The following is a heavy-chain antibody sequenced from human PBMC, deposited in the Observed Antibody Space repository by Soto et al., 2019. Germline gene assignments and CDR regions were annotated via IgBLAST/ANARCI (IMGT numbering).Heavy chain of an antibody. CDR3: ARDSRFSPPYEDAFDI. D-gene: IGHD3-3*01. CDR1: GFTFSSYS. V-gene: IGHV3-48*01. Sequence: EVQLVESGGGLVQPGGSLRLSCVASGFTFSSYSMNWVRQAPGKGLEWVSYISSSSSTIYYADSVKGRFTISRDNAKNSLYLQMNSLRAEDTAVYYCARDSRFSPPYEDAFDIWGQGTMVTVSS. J-gene: IGHJ3*02. CDR2: ISSSSSTI.